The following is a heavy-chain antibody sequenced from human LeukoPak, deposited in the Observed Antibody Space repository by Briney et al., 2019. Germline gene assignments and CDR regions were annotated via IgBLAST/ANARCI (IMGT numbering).Heavy chain of an antibody. D-gene: IGHD6-13*01. CDR2: INSDGSST. CDR1: GFTFSSYW. Sequence: PGGSLRLSCAASGFTFSSYWMHWVRQAPGKGLVWVSRINSDGSSTSYADSVKGRFTISRDNAKNSLYLQMNSLRAEDTAVYYCARDPDLGYGFVAFDIWGQGTMVTVSS. CDR3: ARDPDLGYGFVAFDI. J-gene: IGHJ3*02. V-gene: IGHV3-74*01.